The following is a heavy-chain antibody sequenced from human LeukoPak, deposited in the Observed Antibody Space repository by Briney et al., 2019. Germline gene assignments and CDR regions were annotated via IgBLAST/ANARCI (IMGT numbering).Heavy chain of an antibody. CDR2: IKEDGSEK. J-gene: IGHJ4*02. CDR1: GFTLRNYW. Sequence: RSGGSLRLSCAASGFTLRNYWMSWVRQAPGKGLEWVANIKEDGSEKYYVDFVKGRFTISRDNAKNSLYLQMNSLRAEDTAVYYCARERLWFGESQSGSFDYWGQGTLVTVSS. V-gene: IGHV3-7*01. D-gene: IGHD3-10*01. CDR3: ARERLWFGESQSGSFDY.